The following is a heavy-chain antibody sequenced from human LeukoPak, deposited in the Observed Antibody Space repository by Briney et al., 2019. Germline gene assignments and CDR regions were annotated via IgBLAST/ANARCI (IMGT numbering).Heavy chain of an antibody. CDR3: ARGENWNYILVAPDFRI. CDR1: GYTFTSNY. Sequence: ASVKVSCKAFGYTFTSNYMHWVRQAPGQGPEWMGVISPSGGSTTYAQKFQGRVTMTRDMSTSTVYMELSSLRSEDTAVYYCARGENWNYILVAPDFRIWGQGTLVTVSS. J-gene: IGHJ4*02. CDR2: ISPSGGST. D-gene: IGHD1-7*01. V-gene: IGHV1-46*01.